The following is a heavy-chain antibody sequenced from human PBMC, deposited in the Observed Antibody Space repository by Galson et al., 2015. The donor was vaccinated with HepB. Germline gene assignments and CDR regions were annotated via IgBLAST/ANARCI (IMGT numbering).Heavy chain of an antibody. D-gene: IGHD6-19*01. CDR1: GFPFSDCG. J-gene: IGHJ6*02. V-gene: IGHV3-33*01. Sequence: SLRLSCATSGFPFSDCGMHWVRQAPGKGLEWLAVIWYDGSQKFHEDSVEGRFTISRDSSKNMLFLQMDSLRVDDTAVYFCVRDSGLYGLDVWGQGTRVTVSS. CDR2: IWYDGSQK. CDR3: VRDSGLYGLDV.